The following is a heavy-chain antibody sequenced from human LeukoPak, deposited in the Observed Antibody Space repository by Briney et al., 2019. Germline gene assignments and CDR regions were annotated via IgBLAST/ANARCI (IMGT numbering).Heavy chain of an antibody. J-gene: IGHJ4*02. CDR3: ARSLVGATPFDY. Sequence: ASVKVSCKASGYTFTGYYMHWVRQAPGQGLEWMGWINPNSGGTNYAQKFQGRVTMTRDTSISTAYMELSRLRSDDTAVYYCARSLVGATPFDYWGQGTLATVSS. CDR1: GYTFTGYY. CDR2: INPNSGGT. D-gene: IGHD1-26*01. V-gene: IGHV1-2*02.